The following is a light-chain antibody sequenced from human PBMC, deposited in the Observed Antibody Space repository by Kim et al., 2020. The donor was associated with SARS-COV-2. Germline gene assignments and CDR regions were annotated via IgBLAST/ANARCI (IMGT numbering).Light chain of an antibody. CDR3: SSHTGSNTWV. V-gene: IGLV2-14*03. CDR2: DVS. Sequence: GQSITSSCTGTSSDGVGVNDVAWSQQHPCKAPKLMIDDVSNRPAGVSNRVSGAKAGNTASLTISGLQAEDEAEYYCSSHTGSNTWVFGGGTQLTVL. CDR1: SSDGVGVND. J-gene: IGLJ3*02.